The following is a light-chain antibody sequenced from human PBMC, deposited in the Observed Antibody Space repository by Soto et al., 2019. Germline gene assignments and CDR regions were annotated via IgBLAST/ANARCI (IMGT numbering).Light chain of an antibody. J-gene: IGLJ1*01. CDR1: SSDVGSYNL. V-gene: IGLV2-23*01. Sequence: QSVLTKPASVSGSPGQSITLSCTGTSSDVGSYNLVSWYQQHPGKAPKLMISEGGKRPSGVSTRFSGSKSGNTASLTISGLQAEDEADYSCCAFARGNTYVFGTGTKVTV. CDR2: EGG. CDR3: CAFARGNTYV.